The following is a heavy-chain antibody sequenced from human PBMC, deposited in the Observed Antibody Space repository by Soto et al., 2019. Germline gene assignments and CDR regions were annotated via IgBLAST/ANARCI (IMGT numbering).Heavy chain of an antibody. V-gene: IGHV3-23*01. CDR3: VSWVSAHFDY. CDR1: RYTFKSHG. CDR2: IDSSGVNT. Sequence: LRLSCAASRYTFKSHGLSWVRQAPGKGLEWVSTIDSSGVNTHYADSVKGRFTISRDNSRNTLHLQMHDLRADDTASYYCVSWVSAHFDYWGQGTVVTVSS. D-gene: IGHD3-16*01. J-gene: IGHJ4*02.